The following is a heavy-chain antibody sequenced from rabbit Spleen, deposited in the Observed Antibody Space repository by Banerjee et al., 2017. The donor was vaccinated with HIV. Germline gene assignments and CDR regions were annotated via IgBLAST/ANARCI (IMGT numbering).Heavy chain of an antibody. CDR3: ARNYVNAFDP. D-gene: IGHD1-1*01. V-gene: IGHV1S8*01. J-gene: IGHJ2*01. Sequence: YANWVNGRFTISSHNAQNTLYLQVKSLTAADTATYFCARNYVNAFDPWGPGTLVTVS.